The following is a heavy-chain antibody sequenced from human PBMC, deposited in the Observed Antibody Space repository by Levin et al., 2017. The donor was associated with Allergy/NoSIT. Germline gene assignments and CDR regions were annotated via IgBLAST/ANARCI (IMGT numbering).Heavy chain of an antibody. V-gene: IGHV4-39*07. CDR2: IYYSGST. CDR3: ARDWSWNYGMDV. D-gene: IGHD1-26*01. CDR1: GGSISSSSYY. Sequence: SQTLSLTCTVSGGSISSSSYYWGWIRQPPGKGLEWIGSIYYSGSTYYNPSLKSRVTISVDTSKNQFSLKLSSVTAADTAVYYCARDWSWNYGMDVWGQGTTVTVSS. J-gene: IGHJ6*02.